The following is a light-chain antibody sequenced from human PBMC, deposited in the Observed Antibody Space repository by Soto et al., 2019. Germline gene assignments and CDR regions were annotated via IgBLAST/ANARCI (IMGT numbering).Light chain of an antibody. J-gene: IGKJ1*01. CDR3: QQYYTYST. CDR2: GAF. Sequence: DTQMTQSPSTLSASVGDRVTIICRASQSISTRLAWYQQKPGKAPKLLISGAFSLESGVPSRFSGSASGTEFTLTISSLQPDDFATYYCQQYYTYSTFGHGTRV. V-gene: IGKV1-5*02. CDR1: QSISTR.